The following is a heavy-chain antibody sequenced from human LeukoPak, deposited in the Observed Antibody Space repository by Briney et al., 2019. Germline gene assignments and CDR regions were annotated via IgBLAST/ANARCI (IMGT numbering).Heavy chain of an antibody. J-gene: IGHJ6*02. D-gene: IGHD2-2*01. V-gene: IGHV4-30-2*01. CDR3: ARGWIVVVPAAPNYYYYYGMDV. CDR2: IYHSGST. CDR1: GGSISSGGYS. Sequence: SQTLSLTCAVSGGSISSGGYSWSWIRQPPGKGLEWIGYIYHSGSTYYNPSLKSRVTISVDTSKNQFSLKLSSVTAADTAVYYCARGWIVVVPAAPNYYYYYGMDVWGQGTTVTVSS.